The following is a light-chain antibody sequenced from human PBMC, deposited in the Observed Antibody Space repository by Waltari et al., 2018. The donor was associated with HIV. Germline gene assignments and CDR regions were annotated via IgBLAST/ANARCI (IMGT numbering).Light chain of an antibody. CDR3: ATWDDTLDGPV. Sequence: QSVLTQSPSASGTPGQRVTITCSGGTSKIGSNSVISYQQVPGTAPQLFMFSNSLRPSGVPDRFSGSKSGTSASLAISGLQSEDEADYYCATWDDTLDGPVFGGGTRLTVL. J-gene: IGLJ3*02. CDR2: SNS. V-gene: IGLV1-44*01. CDR1: TSKIGSNS.